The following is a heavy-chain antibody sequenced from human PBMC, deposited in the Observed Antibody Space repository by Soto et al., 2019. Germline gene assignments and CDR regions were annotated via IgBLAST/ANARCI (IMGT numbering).Heavy chain of an antibody. CDR3: AKDRLGGNFDY. Sequence: EVQLLDSGGGLVQPGGSLRLSCAASGFTFNNYAMNWVRQAPGKGLEWVATISGTGGSTYYADSVKGRFTISRDNSKNTLYLQMNSLRGEYKAVYYCAKDRLGGNFDYWGQGTQVTVSS. J-gene: IGHJ4*02. CDR2: ISGTGGST. CDR1: GFTFNNYA. V-gene: IGHV3-23*01.